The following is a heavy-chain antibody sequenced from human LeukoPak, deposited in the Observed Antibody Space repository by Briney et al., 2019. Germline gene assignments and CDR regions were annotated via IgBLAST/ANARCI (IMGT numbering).Heavy chain of an antibody. D-gene: IGHD5-12*01. CDR2: THPGDSDT. Sequence: GESLKISCKGSGYTFTSYWIGWVRQMPGKDLEWMGITHPGDSDTRYSPSFQGQVTISADTSISTACLQWSSLKASDTAIYYCARSGMVATHFLDYWGQGTLVTVSS. CDR1: GYTFTSYW. J-gene: IGHJ4*02. V-gene: IGHV5-51*01. CDR3: ARSGMVATHFLDY.